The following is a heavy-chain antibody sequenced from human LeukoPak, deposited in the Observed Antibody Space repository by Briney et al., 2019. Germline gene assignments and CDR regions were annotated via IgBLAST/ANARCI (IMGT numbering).Heavy chain of an antibody. Sequence: GGSLRLSCAASGFTFDDYAMHWVRQAPGKGLEWVSGISWNSGSIGYADSVKGRFTISRDNAKNSLYLQMNSLRAEDTALYYCAKDTGKWELLELDPWGQGTLVTVSS. J-gene: IGHJ5*02. D-gene: IGHD1-26*01. CDR2: ISWNSGSI. CDR1: GFTFDDYA. V-gene: IGHV3-9*01. CDR3: AKDTGKWELLELDP.